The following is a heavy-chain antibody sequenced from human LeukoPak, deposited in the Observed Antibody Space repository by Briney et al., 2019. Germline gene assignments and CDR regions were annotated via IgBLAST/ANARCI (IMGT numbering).Heavy chain of an antibody. Sequence: GGSLRLSCAASGFTFSNAWKSWVRQAPGKGLEWVGRIKSKTDGGTTDYAAPVKGRFTISRDDSKNTLYLQMNSLKTEDTAVYYCTTDRLLWFGELFGYWGQGTLVTVSS. CDR3: TTDRLLWFGELFGY. J-gene: IGHJ4*02. V-gene: IGHV3-15*01. D-gene: IGHD3-10*01. CDR1: GFTFSNAW. CDR2: IKSKTDGGTT.